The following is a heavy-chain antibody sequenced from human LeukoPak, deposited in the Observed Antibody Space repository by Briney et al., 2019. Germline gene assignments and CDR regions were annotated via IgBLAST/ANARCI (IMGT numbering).Heavy chain of an antibody. D-gene: IGHD6-19*01. J-gene: IGHJ4*02. CDR3: ARGFWQWLKRDY. V-gene: IGHV4-59*12. CDR1: GGSISSDY. Sequence: SETLSLTCTVSGGSISSDYWSWIRQPPGRGLEWIGYIYYRGSTNYNSSLKSRVTISLDTSKNQVSLELSSVNAADTAVYYCARGFWQWLKRDYWGQGTLVTVSS. CDR2: IYYRGST.